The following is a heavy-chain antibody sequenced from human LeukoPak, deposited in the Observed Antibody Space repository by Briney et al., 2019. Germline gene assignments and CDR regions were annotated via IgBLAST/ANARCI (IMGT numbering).Heavy chain of an antibody. CDR2: IYYSGST. J-gene: IGHJ4*02. CDR1: GGSISSYY. V-gene: IGHV4-59*01. Sequence: SETLSLTCTLSGGSISSYYWSWIRQPPGKGLEWIGYIYYSGSTNYNPSLKSRVTISVDTSKNQFSLKLSSVTAADTAVYYCARNGIAAAVVFDYWGQGTLVTVSS. D-gene: IGHD6-13*01. CDR3: ARNGIAAAVVFDY.